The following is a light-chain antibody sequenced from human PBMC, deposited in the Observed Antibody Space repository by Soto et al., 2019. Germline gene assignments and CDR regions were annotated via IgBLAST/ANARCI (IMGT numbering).Light chain of an antibody. CDR3: QQYNNWRSYA. J-gene: IGKJ2*01. Sequence: EVVMRQSPATLSVSPGEGATRSCGASQGIGDTLAWCQHKPGKTPRLLIYDTSTRATGVPTRFSGSGSGTDFPLTISRLEPGDFAVDCCQQYNNWRSYAFGQGTKVDIK. CDR1: QGIGDT. CDR2: DTS. V-gene: IGKV3-15*01.